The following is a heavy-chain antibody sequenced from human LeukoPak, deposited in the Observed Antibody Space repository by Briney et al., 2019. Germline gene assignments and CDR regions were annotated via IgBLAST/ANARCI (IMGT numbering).Heavy chain of an antibody. D-gene: IGHD1-26*01. CDR3: ATEGRGLYYYGMDV. CDR1: GFTLSSFA. J-gene: IGHJ6*02. Sequence: GGSLRLSCATSGFTLSSFAMHWVRQAPGKGLEWVAVTSSDGSSKCYADSVKGRFTLSRDNSKNTLSLQMNSLRGEDTAVYYCATEGRGLYYYGMDVWGQGTTVTVSS. V-gene: IGHV3-30-3*02. CDR2: TSSDGSSK.